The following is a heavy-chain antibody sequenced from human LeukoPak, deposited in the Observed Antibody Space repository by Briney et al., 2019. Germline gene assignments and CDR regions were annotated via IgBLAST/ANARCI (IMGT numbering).Heavy chain of an antibody. D-gene: IGHD4-23*01. CDR2: IYYSGST. CDR3: ARHAGGTYKRALDY. V-gene: IGHV4-34*01. Sequence: SETLSLTCAVYGGSFSGYYWSWIRQPPGKGLEWIGSIYYSGSTYYNPSLKSRVTISVDTSKNQFSLKLSSVTAADTTVYYCARHAGGTYKRALDYWGQGTLVTVSS. J-gene: IGHJ4*02. CDR1: GGSFSGYY.